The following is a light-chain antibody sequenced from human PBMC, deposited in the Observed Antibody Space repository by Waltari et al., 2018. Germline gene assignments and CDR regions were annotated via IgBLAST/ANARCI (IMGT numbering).Light chain of an antibody. J-gene: IGKJ3*01. CDR1: QGISNW. CDR2: AAS. CDR3: QQANSFPLT. V-gene: IGKV1-12*01. Sequence: DIQMTQSPSSVSASVGDRVTITCWASQGISNWLAWYQQKPGKAPKLLIYAASSLQTGVPSRFSGSGSGTEFTLTISSLQPEDFATYYCQQANSFPLTFGPGTKVDIK.